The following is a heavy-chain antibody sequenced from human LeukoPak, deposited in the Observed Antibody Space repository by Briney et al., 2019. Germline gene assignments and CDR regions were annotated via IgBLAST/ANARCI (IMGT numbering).Heavy chain of an antibody. Sequence: ASVKVSCKASGYTFTSYYMHWVRQAPGQGLEWIGWINPNIGGTNYAQKFQGRVTMTRDTSISTAYMELSRLRSDDTAVYYCARAGIWDYSDSSGYHNAAFDIWGQGTMVTVSS. CDR3: ARAGIWDYSDSSGYHNAAFDI. CDR2: INPNIGGT. J-gene: IGHJ3*02. V-gene: IGHV1-2*02. D-gene: IGHD3-22*01. CDR1: GYTFTSYY.